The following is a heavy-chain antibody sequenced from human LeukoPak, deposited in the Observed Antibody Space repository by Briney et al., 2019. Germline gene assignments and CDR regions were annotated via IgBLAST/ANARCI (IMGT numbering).Heavy chain of an antibody. J-gene: IGHJ6*03. CDR1: GFTFSSYG. CDR3: AKDHRGWYDYYYYYMDV. CDR2: IRYDGSNK. Sequence: GGSLRLSCAASGFTFSSYGMHWVRQAPGKGLEWVAFIRYDGSNKYYADSVNGRFTISRDNSKNTLYLQMNSLRAEDTAVYYCAKDHRGWYDYYYYYMDVWGKGTTVTVSS. D-gene: IGHD6-19*01. V-gene: IGHV3-30*02.